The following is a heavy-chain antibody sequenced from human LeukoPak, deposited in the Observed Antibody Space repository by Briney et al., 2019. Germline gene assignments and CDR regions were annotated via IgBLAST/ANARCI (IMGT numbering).Heavy chain of an antibody. J-gene: IGHJ4*02. CDR2: IKSKSDDGTI. CDR3: TGLAAAATDY. Sequence: PGGSLRLSCATSGFTFTNAWMTWVRQAPGKGLEWVGRIKSKSDDGTIDYAAPVKGRFAISRDDSKSTLYLQMNSLKTEDTAVYYCTGLAAAATDYWGQGTLVTVSS. CDR1: GFTFTNAW. V-gene: IGHV3-15*01. D-gene: IGHD6-13*01.